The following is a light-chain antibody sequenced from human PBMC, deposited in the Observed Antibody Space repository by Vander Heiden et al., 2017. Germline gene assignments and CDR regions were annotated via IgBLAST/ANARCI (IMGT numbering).Light chain of an antibody. J-gene: IGLJ3*02. CDR3: QAWDSSTWV. V-gene: IGLV3-1*01. CDR2: QDS. CDR1: KLGDNY. Sequence: SYELTQPPSVSVSPGQTASITCSGDKLGDNYAGWYQQKPGQAPVLVIYQDSKRPSGIPERFSGSNSGNTATLTISGTQAMDEADYYCQAWDSSTWVFGGGTKLTVL.